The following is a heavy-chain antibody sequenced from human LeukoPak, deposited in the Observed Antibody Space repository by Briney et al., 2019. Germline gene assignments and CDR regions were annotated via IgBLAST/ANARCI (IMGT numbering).Heavy chain of an antibody. Sequence: SVTVSCKASGGTFSSYAISWVRQAPGQGLEWMGGIIPIFGTANYAQKFQGRVTITADESTSTAYMELSSLRSEDTAVYYCASGVAGAKDGNSYYYYYGMDVWGQGTTVTVSS. V-gene: IGHV1-69*01. CDR3: ASGVAGAKDGNSYYYYYGMDV. D-gene: IGHD1-14*01. J-gene: IGHJ6*02. CDR2: IIPIFGTA. CDR1: GGTFSSYA.